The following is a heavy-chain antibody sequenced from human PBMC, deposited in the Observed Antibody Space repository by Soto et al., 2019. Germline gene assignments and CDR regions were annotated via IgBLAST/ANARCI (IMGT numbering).Heavy chain of an antibody. Sequence: QVQLVESGGGVVQPGRSLRLSCAASGFTFSSYGMHWVRQAPGKGLEWVAVISYDGSNKYYADSVKGRFTISRDNSKNTLYLQMNSLRAEDTAVYYCAKVVGDIVVVPAAMRPLYYMDVRGKGTTVTVSS. D-gene: IGHD2-2*01. CDR3: AKVVGDIVVVPAAMRPLYYMDV. V-gene: IGHV3-30*18. J-gene: IGHJ6*03. CDR2: ISYDGSNK. CDR1: GFTFSSYG.